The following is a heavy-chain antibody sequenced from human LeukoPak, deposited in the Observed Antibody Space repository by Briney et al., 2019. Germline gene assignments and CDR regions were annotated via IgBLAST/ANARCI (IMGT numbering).Heavy chain of an antibody. Sequence: GGSLRLSCAASGFTFSSYSMNWVRQAPGKGLEWVSSISSSSSYIYYADSVKGRFTISRDNAKNSLYLQMNSLRAEDTAVYYCAKDHYDILTGYLGIDYWGQGTLVTVSS. CDR2: ISSSSSYI. D-gene: IGHD3-9*01. J-gene: IGHJ4*02. CDR3: AKDHYDILTGYLGIDY. CDR1: GFTFSSYS. V-gene: IGHV3-21*01.